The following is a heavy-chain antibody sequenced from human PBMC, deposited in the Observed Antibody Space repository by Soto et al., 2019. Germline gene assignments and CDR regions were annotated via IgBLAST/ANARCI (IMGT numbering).Heavy chain of an antibody. CDR1: GFTFSTYY. V-gene: IGHV3-11*01. J-gene: IGHJ6*02. CDR2: IISSGSTI. CDR3: ARDTTGSTVFVLNYYYYYGMDV. D-gene: IGHD4-17*01. Sequence: QVQLVESGGGLVKPGGSLRLSCAASGFTFSTYYMSWIRQAPGKGLEWVSSIISSGSTIYYADSGKGRFTISRDNAKNSLYLQMNSLRAEDTAVYYCARDTTGSTVFVLNYYYYYGMDVWGQGTTVTVSS.